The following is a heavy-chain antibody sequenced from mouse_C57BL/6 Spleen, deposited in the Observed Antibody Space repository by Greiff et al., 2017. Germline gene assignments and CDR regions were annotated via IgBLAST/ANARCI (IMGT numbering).Heavy chain of an antibody. V-gene: IGHV5-9-1*02. J-gene: IGHJ4*01. D-gene: IGHD4-1*01. CDR3: TRANWDLYAMDY. Sequence: EVKLVESGEGLVKPGGSLKLSCAASGFTFSSYAMSWVRQTPEKRLEWVAYISSGGDYIYYADTVKGRFTISRDNARNTLYLQMSSLKSEDTAMYYCTRANWDLYAMDYWGQGTSVTVSS. CDR1: GFTFSSYA. CDR2: ISSGGDYI.